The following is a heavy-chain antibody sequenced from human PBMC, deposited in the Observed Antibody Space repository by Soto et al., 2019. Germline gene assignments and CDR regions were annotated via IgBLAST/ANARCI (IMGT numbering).Heavy chain of an antibody. D-gene: IGHD2-2*01. CDR2: ISYDGSKK. V-gene: IGHV3-30*03. CDR1: GFTFDSYG. CDR3: ARDYCSGTTCYEFDY. J-gene: IGHJ4*02. Sequence: GGSLRLSCAASGFTFDSYGMHWVRQAPGRGLEWVALISYDGSKKYYADFVKGQVTISADKSINTAYLQWSSLKASDTAMYYCARDYCSGTTCYEFDYWGQGTQVTVS.